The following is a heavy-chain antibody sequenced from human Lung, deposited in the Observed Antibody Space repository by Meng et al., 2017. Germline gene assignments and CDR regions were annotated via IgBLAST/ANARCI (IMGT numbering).Heavy chain of an antibody. CDR3: ARDKPPNDV. Sequence: VGLVASGGGVVQPGGSLRLSCAASGFTFNTYAMHWVRQAPGKGLEWVSLMSFDGAKIYYSDSVRGRFTISRDNSKNTLYLQMNSLRAEDTAVYYCARDKPPNDVWGRGTLVTVSS. CDR2: MSFDGAKI. J-gene: IGHJ2*01. V-gene: IGHV3-30*01. CDR1: GFTFNTYA.